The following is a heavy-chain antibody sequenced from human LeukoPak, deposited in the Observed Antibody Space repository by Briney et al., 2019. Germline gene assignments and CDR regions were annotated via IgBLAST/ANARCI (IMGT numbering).Heavy chain of an antibody. CDR2: INGDGSST. J-gene: IGHJ4*02. D-gene: IGHD6-13*01. V-gene: IGHV3-74*01. Sequence: GGSLRLSCAASGFTFSNYWMHWVRQAPGKGLVWVSRINGDGSSTSYADSVKGRFTISRDNAKNTLYLQMNSLRAEDTAMYYCARDFMDSSSCTGCWGQGTLVTVSS. CDR3: ARDFMDSSSCTGC. CDR1: GFTFSNYW.